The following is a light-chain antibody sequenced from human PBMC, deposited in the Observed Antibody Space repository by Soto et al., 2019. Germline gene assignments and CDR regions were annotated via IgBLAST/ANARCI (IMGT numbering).Light chain of an antibody. J-gene: IGKJ1*01. V-gene: IGKV2-28*01. CDR2: LGS. CDR1: QSLLHSNGYNY. CDR3: MQALQTPPTWT. Sequence: DIVMTQSPLSLPVTPGEPASISCRSSQSLLHSNGYNYLDWYLQKPGQSPQLLIYLGSNRASGGXDXFXVSGSGTEFTLKISRVEAEDVGVYYCMQALQTPPTWTFGQGTKVEIK.